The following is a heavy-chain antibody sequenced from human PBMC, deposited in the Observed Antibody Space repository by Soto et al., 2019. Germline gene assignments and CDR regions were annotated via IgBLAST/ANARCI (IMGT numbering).Heavy chain of an antibody. CDR2: INSDGSVS. CDR3: ARGDCVGGTCYSLAGSFCYYMDV. D-gene: IGHD2-15*01. CDR1: GFTFSNYW. Sequence: EVQLVESGGGLVQPGGSPRLSCAASGFTFSNYWMYWVRQAPGKGLEWVSRINSDGSVSSYADSVKGRVTISRDNVKNTLYLQMDSLRAEDAAVYYCARGDCVGGTCYSLAGSFCYYMDVWGNGTTVTVFS. J-gene: IGHJ6*03. V-gene: IGHV3-74*02.